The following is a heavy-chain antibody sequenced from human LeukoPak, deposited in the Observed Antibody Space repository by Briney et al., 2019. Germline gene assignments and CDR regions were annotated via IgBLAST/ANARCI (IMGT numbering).Heavy chain of an antibody. CDR2: ISGSGGST. Sequence: GGSLRLSCAASGFTFSNYEMNWVRQAPGKGLEWVSAISGSGGSTYYADSVKGRFTISRDNSKNTLYLQMNSLRAEDTAVYYCAKFMGYCSGGSCYRPVSGDFDYWGQGTLVTVSS. D-gene: IGHD2-15*01. CDR1: GFTFSNYE. J-gene: IGHJ4*02. CDR3: AKFMGYCSGGSCYRPVSGDFDY. V-gene: IGHV3-23*01.